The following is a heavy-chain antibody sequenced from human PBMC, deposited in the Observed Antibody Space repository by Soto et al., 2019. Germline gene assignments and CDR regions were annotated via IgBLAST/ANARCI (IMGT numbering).Heavy chain of an antibody. CDR3: AKMLGPLGYDIVTGHYGMDV. D-gene: IGHD3-9*01. J-gene: IGHJ6*02. Sequence: EVQLLESGGGLVQPGGSLTLSCAASGLTFSNYAMTWVRQAPGKGQEWVSMAIASGGSAWYADSVKGRFTISRDNSKNTLYLEMNRLRADDTAIYFCAKMLGPLGYDIVTGHYGMDVWGQGTSVTVSS. V-gene: IGHV3-23*01. CDR1: GLTFSNYA. CDR2: AIASGGSA.